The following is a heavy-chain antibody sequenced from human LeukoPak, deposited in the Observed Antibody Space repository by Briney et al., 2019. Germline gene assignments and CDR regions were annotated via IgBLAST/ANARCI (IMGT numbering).Heavy chain of an antibody. J-gene: IGHJ4*02. D-gene: IGHD3-22*01. CDR3: ARAGSYDSSGYYYEGYYFDY. V-gene: IGHV1-69*04. Sequence: SVKVSCKASGGTFSSYAISWVRQAPGQGLEWMGRIIPILGIANYAQKFQGRVTITADKSTSTAYMELNSLRSEDTAVYYCARAGSYDSSGYYYEGYYFDYWGQGTLVTVSS. CDR1: GGTFSSYA. CDR2: IIPILGIA.